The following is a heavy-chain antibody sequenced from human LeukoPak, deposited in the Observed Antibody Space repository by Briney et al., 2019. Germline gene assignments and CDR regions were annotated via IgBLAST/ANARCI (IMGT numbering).Heavy chain of an antibody. Sequence: GASVKVSCKASGYTFTSYGISWVRQAPGQGLEWMGWISAYNGNTNYAQKLQGRVTMTTDTSTSTAYMELRSLRSDDTAVYYCARDSRFLEWLLFDNWFDPWGQGTLVTVSS. V-gene: IGHV1-18*01. CDR2: ISAYNGNT. CDR3: ARDSRFLEWLLFDNWFDP. J-gene: IGHJ5*02. CDR1: GYTFTSYG. D-gene: IGHD3-3*01.